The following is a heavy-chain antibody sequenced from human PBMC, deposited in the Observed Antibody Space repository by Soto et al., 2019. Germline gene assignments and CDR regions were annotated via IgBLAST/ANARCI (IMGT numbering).Heavy chain of an antibody. Sequence: TLSLTCTVSGGSISSYYWSWIRQPPGKGLEWIGYIYYSGSTNYNPSLKSRVTISVDTSKNQFSLKLSSVTAADTAVYYCARDSPLYGDYYDYWGQGTLVTVSS. D-gene: IGHD4-17*01. CDR1: GGSISSYY. J-gene: IGHJ4*02. CDR3: ARDSPLYGDYYDY. CDR2: IYYSGST. V-gene: IGHV4-59*01.